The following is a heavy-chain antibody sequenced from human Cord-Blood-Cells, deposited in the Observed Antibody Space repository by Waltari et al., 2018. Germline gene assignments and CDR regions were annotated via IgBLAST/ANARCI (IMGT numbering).Heavy chain of an antibody. V-gene: IGHV4-31*03. CDR3: ARLYYYDSSGYYFDY. CDR2: SYYSGRT. D-gene: IGHD3-22*01. J-gene: IGHJ4*02. CDR1: GGSISSGGYY. Sequence: QVQLQESGPGLVKPSQTLSLTCTVSGGSISSGGYYWSWIRQHPGKGLGWIGYSYYSGRTDYKPALKSRVTISVDTSKNQFSLKLSYVTAADTAGYYCARLYYYDSSGYYFDYWGQGTLVTVSS.